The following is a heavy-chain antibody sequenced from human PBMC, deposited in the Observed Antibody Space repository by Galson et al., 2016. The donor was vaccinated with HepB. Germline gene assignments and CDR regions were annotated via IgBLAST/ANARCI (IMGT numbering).Heavy chain of an antibody. V-gene: IGHV1-46*01. D-gene: IGHD3-22*01. Sequence: SVKVSCKASGYTFITCYLHWVRQAPGQGLEWMGVINPRGGSTKYAQKFQGRVTMTSDTSTSTFYMDVSSLRPEDTAVFFCARGRPYYDDIGGDAFDIWGQGTTVTVSS. J-gene: IGHJ3*02. CDR3: ARGRPYYDDIGGDAFDI. CDR1: GYTFITCY. CDR2: INPRGGST.